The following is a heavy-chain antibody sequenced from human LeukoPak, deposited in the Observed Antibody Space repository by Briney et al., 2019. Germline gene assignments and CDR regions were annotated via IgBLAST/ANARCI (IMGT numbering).Heavy chain of an antibody. J-gene: IGHJ4*02. V-gene: IGHV1-18*04. CDR2: ISGYNGKT. CDR1: GYTFTSNY. Sequence: ASMKVSCKASGYTFTSNYISWVRQAPGQGLEWMGWISGYNGKTSYTQKFQGRVTMTIDTSTTTAYMELRSLTSDDTAVYYCARVRDYFDSSDYSDYWGQGTLVTVSS. CDR3: ARVRDYFDSSDYSDY. D-gene: IGHD3-22*01.